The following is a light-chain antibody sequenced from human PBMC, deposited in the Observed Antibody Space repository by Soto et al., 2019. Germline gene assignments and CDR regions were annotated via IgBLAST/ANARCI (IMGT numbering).Light chain of an antibody. Sequence: EIVLPQSHGTLSLSPGAGATLXCRAVRSIGASQSVSRSYLAWYQQKPGQAPRLLIFGASNRATGIPDRFSGSGSGTDFTLTISSLEPEDFAVYYCQQRNYWLSFGGGTKVDIK. J-gene: IGKJ4*01. CDR1: QSVSRSY. V-gene: IGKV3D-20*02. CDR2: GAS. CDR3: QQRNYWLS.